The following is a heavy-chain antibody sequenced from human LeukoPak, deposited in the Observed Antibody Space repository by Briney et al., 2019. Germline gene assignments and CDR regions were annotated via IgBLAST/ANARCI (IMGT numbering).Heavy chain of an antibody. CDR3: ATDETWFDP. Sequence: ASVKISCKASGYTFTSYDINWVRQATGQGLEWMGWMNPNSGNTGYAQKFQGRVTMTEDTSTDTAYMELSSLRSEDTAVYYCATDETWFDPWGQGTLVTVSS. CDR1: GYTFTSYD. V-gene: IGHV1-8*02. J-gene: IGHJ5*02. CDR2: MNPNSGNT.